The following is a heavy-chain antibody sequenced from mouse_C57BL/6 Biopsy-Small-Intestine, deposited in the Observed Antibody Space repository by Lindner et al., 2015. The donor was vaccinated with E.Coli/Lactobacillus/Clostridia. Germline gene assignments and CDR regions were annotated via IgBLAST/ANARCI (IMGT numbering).Heavy chain of an antibody. Sequence: VQLQESGAELARPGASVKLSCKASGYTLTSYDITWVKQRPGQGLEWIGEIYPRSDSIYYSEKFKGKATLTADTISSTAFMELRSLTSEDSAVYFCARKGDSSGSFAYWGQGTLVTVSA. CDR3: ARKGDSSGSFAY. CDR1: GYTLTSYD. V-gene: IGHV1-81*01. D-gene: IGHD3-2*02. CDR2: IYPRSDSI. J-gene: IGHJ3*01.